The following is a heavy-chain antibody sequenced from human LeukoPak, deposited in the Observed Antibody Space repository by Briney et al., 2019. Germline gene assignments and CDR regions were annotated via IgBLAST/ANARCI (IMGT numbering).Heavy chain of an antibody. CDR2: IIPIFGTA. CDR3: ARLYSGSYFSEWFDP. Sequence: SVKVSCKASGGTFSSYAISWVRQAPGQGLEWMGGIIPIFGTANYAQKFQGRVTITADESTSTAYMELSSPRSEDTAVYYCARLYSGSYFSEWFDPWGQGTLVTVSS. D-gene: IGHD1-26*01. CDR1: GGTFSSYA. V-gene: IGHV1-69*13. J-gene: IGHJ5*02.